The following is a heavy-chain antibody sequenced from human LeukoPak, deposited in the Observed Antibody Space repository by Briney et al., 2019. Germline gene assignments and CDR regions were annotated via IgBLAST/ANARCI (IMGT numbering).Heavy chain of an antibody. V-gene: IGHV3-15*01. J-gene: IGHJ4*02. D-gene: IGHD3-22*01. Sequence: GWTLRLSCAACGVAFSDAWMSWGRQAPGKGLECGGRIKSISEGGTADHAATVKGRFTISRDDSKNTLYLQINSLKTEDTAVYYCTAMQSSGYEPLFDSWGQGTLVTVSS. CDR1: GVAFSDAW. CDR3: TAMQSSGYEPLFDS. CDR2: IKSISEGGTA.